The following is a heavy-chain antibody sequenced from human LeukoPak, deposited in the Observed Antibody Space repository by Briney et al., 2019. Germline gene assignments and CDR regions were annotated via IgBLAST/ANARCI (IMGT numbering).Heavy chain of an antibody. J-gene: IGHJ4*02. D-gene: IGHD2-2*01. V-gene: IGHV4-61*02. CDR1: GGSISSGSYY. Sequence: ASETLSLTCTVSGGSISSGSYYWSWIRQPAGKGLEWIGRIYISGSTNYNPSLKSRVTISVDTSKNQFSLKLSSVTAADTAVYYCARAKGYNCSSTSCYYYFDYWGQGTLVTVSS. CDR2: IYISGST. CDR3: ARAKGYNCSSTSCYYYFDY.